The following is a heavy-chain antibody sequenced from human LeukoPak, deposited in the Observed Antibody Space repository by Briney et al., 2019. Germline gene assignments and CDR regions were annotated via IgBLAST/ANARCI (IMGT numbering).Heavy chain of an antibody. V-gene: IGHV4-34*01. J-gene: IGHJ4*02. CDR1: GGSFSGYY. CDR3: ARLDCSGGSCYPFDY. Sequence: SETLSLTCAVYGGSFSGYYWSWIRQPPGKGLEWVGEINHSGSTNYNPSLKSRVTISVDTSKNQFSLKLSSVTAADTAVYYCARLDCSGGSCYPFDYWGQGTLVTVSS. D-gene: IGHD2-15*01. CDR2: INHSGST.